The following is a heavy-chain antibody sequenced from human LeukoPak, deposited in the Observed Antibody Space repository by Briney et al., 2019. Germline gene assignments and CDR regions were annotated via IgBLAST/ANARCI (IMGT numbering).Heavy chain of an antibody. V-gene: IGHV1-69*04. D-gene: IGHD1-1*01. J-gene: IGHJ4*02. CDR1: GGTFSSYA. CDR2: IIPILGIA. Sequence: ASVKVSCKASGGTFSSYAISWVRQAPGQGLEWMGRIIPILGIANYAQKFQGRVTINADKSTSTAYMELSSLRSEDTAVYYCAREFRSGSLIEWNEAPIFDYWGQGTLVTVSS. CDR3: AREFRSGSLIEWNEAPIFDY.